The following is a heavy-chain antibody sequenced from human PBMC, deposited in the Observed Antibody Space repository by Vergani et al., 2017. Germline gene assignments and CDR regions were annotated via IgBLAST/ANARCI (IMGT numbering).Heavy chain of an antibody. CDR3: AGEDSGLAAGTRGPFDY. CDR1: GYTFTGYY. D-gene: IGHD6-13*01. CDR2: INPNSGGT. Sequence: QVQLVQSGAEVKKPGASVKVSCKASGYTFTGYYMHWVRQAPGQGLEWMGWINPNSGGTNYAQKFQGRVTMTRDTSISTAYMELSRLRSDDTAVYSCAGEDSGLAAGTRGPFDYWGQGTLVTVSS. J-gene: IGHJ4*02. V-gene: IGHV1-2*02.